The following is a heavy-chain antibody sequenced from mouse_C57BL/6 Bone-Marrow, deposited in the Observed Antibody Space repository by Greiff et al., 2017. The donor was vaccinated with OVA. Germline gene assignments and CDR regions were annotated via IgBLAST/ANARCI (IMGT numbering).Heavy chain of an antibody. CDR3: ARINYGYFDV. CDR1: GFTFSDYG. Sequence: EVQLVESGGGLVKPGGSLKLSCAASGFTFSDYGMHWVRQAPEKGLAWVAYISSGSSTIYYADTVKGRFTISRDNSNNTMFLQTTSLRAEETDMYYCARINYGYFDVWGTGTTVTVSS. V-gene: IGHV5-17*01. CDR2: ISSGSSTI. J-gene: IGHJ1*03.